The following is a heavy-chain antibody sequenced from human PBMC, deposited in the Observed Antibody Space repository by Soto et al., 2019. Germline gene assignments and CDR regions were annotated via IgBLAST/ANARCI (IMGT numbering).Heavy chain of an antibody. J-gene: IGHJ5*02. Sequence: PSETLSLTCAVSGGSISSGGYSWSWIRQPPGKGLEWIGYIYHSGSTYYNPSLKSRVTISVDRSKNQFSLKLSSVTAADTAVYYCARDYDSSGWNWSDPWDPGTLDTVST. CDR2: IYHSGST. CDR1: GGSISSGGYS. V-gene: IGHV4-30-2*01. D-gene: IGHD3-22*01. CDR3: ARDYDSSGWNWSDP.